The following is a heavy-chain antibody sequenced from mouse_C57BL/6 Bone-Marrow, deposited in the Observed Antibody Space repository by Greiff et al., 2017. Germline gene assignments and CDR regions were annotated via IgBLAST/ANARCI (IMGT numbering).Heavy chain of an antibody. D-gene: IGHD1-1*01. CDR1: GFNIKDYY. CDR2: IDPEDGET. Sequence: DVKLQESGAELVKPGASVKLSCTASGFNIKDYYMHWVKQRTEQGLEWIGRIDPEDGETKYAPKFQGKATITAETSSNTAYLPISSLTSEDTAVCYCARALRYPFAYWGQWTLVTVSA. V-gene: IGHV14-2*01. CDR3: ARALRYPFAY. J-gene: IGHJ3*01.